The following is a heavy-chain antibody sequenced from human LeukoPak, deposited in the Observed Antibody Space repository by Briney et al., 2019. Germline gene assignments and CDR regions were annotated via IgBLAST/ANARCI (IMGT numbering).Heavy chain of an antibody. J-gene: IGHJ6*02. Sequence: PSETLSLTCAVYGGSFSGYYWSWIRQPPGKGLEWIGEINHNGSTNYNPSLKSRVTISVDTSKNQFSLKLSSVTAADTAVYYCARGRDYGMDVWGQGTTVTVSS. V-gene: IGHV4-34*01. CDR1: GGSFSGYY. CDR3: ARGRDYGMDV. CDR2: INHNGST.